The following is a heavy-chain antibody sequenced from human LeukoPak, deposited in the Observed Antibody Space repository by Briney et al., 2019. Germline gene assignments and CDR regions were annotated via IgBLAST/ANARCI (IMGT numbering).Heavy chain of an antibody. J-gene: IGHJ3*02. CDR1: GFTVSSNY. V-gene: IGHV3-66*01. Sequence: GGSLRLSCAASGFTVSSNYMSWVRQAPGKGLEWVSGIYSGGSTYNADSVKGRFTISRDNSQNTLYLQMNSLRAEDTAVYYCASEIVAVSAGKGYAFDIWGQGTMVTVSS. CDR2: IYSGGST. CDR3: ASEIVAVSAGKGYAFDI. D-gene: IGHD2-2*01.